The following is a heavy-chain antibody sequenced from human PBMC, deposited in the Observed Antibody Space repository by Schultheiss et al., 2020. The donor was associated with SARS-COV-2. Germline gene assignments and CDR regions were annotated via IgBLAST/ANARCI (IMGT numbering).Heavy chain of an antibody. V-gene: IGHV4-59*01. J-gene: IGHJ6*02. CDR1: GGSISSYY. CDR2: IYYSGST. Sequence: SETLSLTCTVSGGSISSYYWSWIRQTPGKGLEWIGYIYYSGSTNYNPSLKSRVTISVDTSKNQFSLKLSSVTAADTAVYYCARVSGRREPGYYYYYGMDVWGQGTTVTVSS. D-gene: IGHD1-14*01. CDR3: ARVSGRREPGYYYYYGMDV.